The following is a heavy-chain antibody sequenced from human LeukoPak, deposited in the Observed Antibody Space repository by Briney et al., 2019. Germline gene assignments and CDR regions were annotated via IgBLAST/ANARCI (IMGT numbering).Heavy chain of an antibody. V-gene: IGHV3-48*03. CDR3: ARLSTVTTFDY. D-gene: IGHD4-17*01. J-gene: IGHJ4*02. Sequence: GGSLRLSCAASGFTFSGYEMNWVRQAPGKGLEWVSYISSSGSTIYYADSVKGRFTISRDNAKNSLYLQMNSLRAEDTAVYYCARLSTVTTFDYWGQGTLVTVSS. CDR1: GFTFSGYE. CDR2: ISSSGSTI.